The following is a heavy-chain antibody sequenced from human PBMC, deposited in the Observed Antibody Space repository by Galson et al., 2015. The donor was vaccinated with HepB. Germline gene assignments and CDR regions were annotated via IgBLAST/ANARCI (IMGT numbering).Heavy chain of an antibody. V-gene: IGHV3-30*18. J-gene: IGHJ4*02. D-gene: IGHD2-15*01. CDR3: AKDLFVGYGYKYGSDDHNLPDS. CDR1: GFYFRSFG. CDR2: ISYDGTNK. Sequence: SLRLSCAASGFYFRSFGMHWIRQAPGKGLEWVALISYDGTNKYYADSVKGRFTVSRDNSKNMLYLQMNSLRAGDTAVYYCAKDLFVGYGYKYGSDDHNLPDSWGQGNLVTVSS.